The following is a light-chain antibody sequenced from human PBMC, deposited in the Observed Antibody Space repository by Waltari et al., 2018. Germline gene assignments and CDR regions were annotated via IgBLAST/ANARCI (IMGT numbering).Light chain of an antibody. V-gene: IGLV2-14*03. J-gene: IGLJ2*01. Sequence: QSALTQPPSASGSPGQSVTISCTGTSSDVGGSHYVSWYQQHPGKAPQLMIYDVYNRPAGVSNGLSGAKSGNTASLTISGVHAEDEANYYCSSYTGGSTPVEFGGGTKLTVL. CDR3: SSYTGGSTPVE. CDR2: DVY. CDR1: SSDVGGSHY.